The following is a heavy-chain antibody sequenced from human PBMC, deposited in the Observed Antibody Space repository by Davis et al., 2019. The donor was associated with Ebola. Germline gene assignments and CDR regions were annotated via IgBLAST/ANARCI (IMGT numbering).Heavy chain of an antibody. Sequence: MPGGSLRLSCTVSGGSISSSSYYWSWIRQPPGKGLEWIGYIYYSGSTNYNPSLKSRVTVSVDTSKNQFSLKLSSVTAADTAVYYCAGLYYYDSSGGVDYWGQGTLVTVSS. V-gene: IGHV4-61*01. CDR2: IYYSGST. J-gene: IGHJ4*02. D-gene: IGHD3-22*01. CDR1: GGSISSSSYY. CDR3: AGLYYYDSSGGVDY.